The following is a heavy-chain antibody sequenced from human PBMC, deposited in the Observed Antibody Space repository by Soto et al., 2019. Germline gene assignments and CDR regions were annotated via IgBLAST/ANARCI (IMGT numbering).Heavy chain of an antibody. Sequence: PSETLSLTCSVSDASVSKYYWSWIRQPPGKGLEWIGYISHTGYTSYNPSLESRLTISMDKSKNQLSLNLNSVTTADTAVYYCARGQLLFAYWGQGTTVTVSS. D-gene: IGHD3-10*02. CDR1: DASVSKYY. V-gene: IGHV4-59*02. J-gene: IGHJ6*02. CDR2: ISHTGYT. CDR3: ARGQLLFAY.